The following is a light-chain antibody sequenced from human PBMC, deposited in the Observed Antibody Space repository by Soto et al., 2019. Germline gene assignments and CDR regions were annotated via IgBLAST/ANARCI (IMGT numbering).Light chain of an antibody. CDR1: QGISNY. J-gene: IGKJ1*01. V-gene: IGKV1-27*01. CDR2: AAS. Sequence: DIQMTQSPSSLSASVADRVTITCRASQGISNYLAWYQQKPGKVPKLLIYAASTLQSGVPSRFSGSGSETEFTLTISGLQPGDSATYYCQQYNSYSPTFGQGTKVDIK. CDR3: QQYNSYSPT.